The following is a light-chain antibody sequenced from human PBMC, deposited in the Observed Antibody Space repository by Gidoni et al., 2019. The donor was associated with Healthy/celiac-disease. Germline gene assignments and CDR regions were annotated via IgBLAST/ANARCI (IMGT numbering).Light chain of an antibody. CDR1: PSVSSY. J-gene: IGKJ4*01. Sequence: ELVLTQSPATLSLSPGERATLSCRASPSVSSYLAWYQQKPGQAPRLLIYDASNRATGIPARFSGSGSGTDFTLTVSSLEPEDFAVYYCQQRSNWPPTVGGGTKVEIK. V-gene: IGKV3-11*01. CDR2: DAS. CDR3: QQRSNWPPT.